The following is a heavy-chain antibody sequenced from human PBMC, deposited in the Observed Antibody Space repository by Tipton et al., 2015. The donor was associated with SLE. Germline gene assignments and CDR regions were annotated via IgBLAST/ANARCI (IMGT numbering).Heavy chain of an antibody. D-gene: IGHD2-21*01. CDR2: IYYSGST. Sequence: LRLSCTVSGGSISSYYWSWIRQPPGKGLEWIGYIYYSGSTNYNPSLKSRVTISVDTPKNQFSLKLSSVTAADTAVYYCARYRVCGGDCYYAFDIWGQGTMVTVSS. J-gene: IGHJ3*02. V-gene: IGHV4-59*08. CDR3: ARYRVCGGDCYYAFDI. CDR1: GGSISSYY.